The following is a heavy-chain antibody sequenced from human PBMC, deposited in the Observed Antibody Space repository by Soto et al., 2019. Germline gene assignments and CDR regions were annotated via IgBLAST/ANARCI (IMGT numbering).Heavy chain of an antibody. J-gene: IGHJ6*03. CDR3: AREVGCSSTNCYYYYYMDV. Sequence: QVQLVQSGAEVKKPGSSVKVSCKASGGTFSRYTISWVRQSPGQGLEWMGRIIPILGIANYAQKFQGRVTITTDKSTSTAYMELSSLSSEDTAVYYCAREVGCSSTNCYYYYYMDVWGKGTTVAVSS. CDR2: IIPILGIA. D-gene: IGHD2-2*01. V-gene: IGHV1-69*08. CDR1: GGTFSRYT.